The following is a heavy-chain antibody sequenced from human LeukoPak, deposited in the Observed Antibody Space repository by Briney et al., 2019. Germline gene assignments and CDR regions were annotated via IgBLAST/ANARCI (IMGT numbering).Heavy chain of an antibody. CDR3: AKDFSSGWTFVDY. CDR2: INPNSGGT. V-gene: IGHV1-2*02. D-gene: IGHD6-19*01. Sequence: GASVKVSCKASGYTFTGYYMHWVRQAPGQGLEWMGWINPNSGGTSYAQKFEGRVTMTRDTSITTAYMELSRLRSDDTAVYYCAKDFSSGWTFVDYWGQGTLVTVSS. J-gene: IGHJ4*02. CDR1: GYTFTGYY.